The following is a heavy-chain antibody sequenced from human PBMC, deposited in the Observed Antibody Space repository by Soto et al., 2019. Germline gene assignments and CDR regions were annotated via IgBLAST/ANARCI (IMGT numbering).Heavy chain of an antibody. CDR3: ARDRPYTGSLIDF. J-gene: IGHJ4*02. Sequence: GASVKVSCKASGYTFTSYGFSWVRQAPGQGLEWMGWISAYNGNTNYAQNLQDRVTMTTDTSTNTAYMELRSLRSDDTAVYYCARDRPYTGSLIDFWGQGTLVTVSS. V-gene: IGHV1-18*01. CDR1: GYTFTSYG. D-gene: IGHD1-26*01. CDR2: ISAYNGNT.